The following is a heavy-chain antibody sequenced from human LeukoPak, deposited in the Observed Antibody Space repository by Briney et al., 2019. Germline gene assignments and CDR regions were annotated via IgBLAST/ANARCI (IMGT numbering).Heavy chain of an antibody. CDR2: IYTSGTI. CDR1: GGSISSYY. CDR3: ARGRDGFHDAFDI. J-gene: IGHJ3*02. V-gene: IGHV4-4*07. Sequence: SETLSLTCTVSGGSISSYYWSWIRQPAGTALEWIGRIYTSGTITYNPSLKSRVTMSVDTSKNQFSLKLSSVTAADTAVYYCARGRDGFHDAFDIWGQGTMVTVSS. D-gene: IGHD5-24*01.